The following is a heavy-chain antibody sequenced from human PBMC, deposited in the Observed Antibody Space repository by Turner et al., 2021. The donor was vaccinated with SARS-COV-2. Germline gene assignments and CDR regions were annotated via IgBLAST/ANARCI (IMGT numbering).Heavy chain of an antibody. CDR2: ISYDGSNK. Sequence: QVQLVESGGGVVQPGRSLRPSCAASGFTFSSYGMQWVRQAPGKGLEWVAVISYDGSNKYYADSVKGRFTISRDNSKNTLYLQMNSLRAEDTAVYYCAKDGAPFLLYFGEPTFYFDYWGQGTLVTVSS. V-gene: IGHV3-30*18. J-gene: IGHJ4*02. D-gene: IGHD3-10*01. CDR1: GFTFSSYG. CDR3: AKDGAPFLLYFGEPTFYFDY.